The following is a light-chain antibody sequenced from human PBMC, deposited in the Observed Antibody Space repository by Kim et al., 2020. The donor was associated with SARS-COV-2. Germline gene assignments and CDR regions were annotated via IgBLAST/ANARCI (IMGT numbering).Light chain of an antibody. J-gene: IGKJ2*01. V-gene: IGKV1-33*01. CDR1: QDIRKS. CDR3: QQYDNVPYT. Sequence: DTQMTQSPSSLPASVGGRVTITCRASQDIRKSLNWYQQEPGKPPKLLIHNAVDLESEVPSRFSGSGSGTDFTFTIASLQPEDIATYYCQQYDNVPYTFGQGTKLEI. CDR2: NAV.